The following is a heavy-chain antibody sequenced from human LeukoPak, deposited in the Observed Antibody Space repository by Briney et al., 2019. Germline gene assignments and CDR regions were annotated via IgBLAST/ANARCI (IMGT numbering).Heavy chain of an antibody. CDR3: ATDFYDST. J-gene: IGHJ5*02. Sequence: PGGSLRLSCATSGFTFSNAWMNWVCQAPGKGLEWVGRSRSNSDGGTIDYAAPVKGRFTLSRDDSKTTLYLQMNSLQTEDTAVYYCATDFYDSTWGQGTLVTVSS. V-gene: IGHV3-15*07. CDR1: GFTFSNAW. D-gene: IGHD3-22*01. CDR2: SRSNSDGGTI.